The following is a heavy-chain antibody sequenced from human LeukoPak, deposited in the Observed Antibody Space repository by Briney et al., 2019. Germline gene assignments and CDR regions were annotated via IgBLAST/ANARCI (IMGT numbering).Heavy chain of an antibody. Sequence: SVKVSCKASGGTFSSYAISWVRQAPGQGLEWMGGIIPIFGTANYAQKFQGRVTITADGSTSTVYMELSSLRSEDTAVYYCVRVGGDNIRRGELLLRRCYFDNWGQGTLVTVSS. V-gene: IGHV1-69*13. CDR3: VRVGGDNIRRGELLLRRCYFDN. J-gene: IGHJ4*02. CDR1: GGTFSSYA. D-gene: IGHD3-10*01. CDR2: IIPIFGTA.